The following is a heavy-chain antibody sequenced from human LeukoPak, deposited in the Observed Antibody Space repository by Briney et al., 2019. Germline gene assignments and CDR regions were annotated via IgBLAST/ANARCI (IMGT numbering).Heavy chain of an antibody. D-gene: IGHD3-3*01. V-gene: IGHV4-34*01. CDR2: FNHSGST. CDR1: GGSFSGYY. CDR3: ARGYYDFWSGYSREFDY. J-gene: IGHJ4*02. Sequence: SETLSLTCAVYGGSFSGYYWSWIRQPPGNGLEWIGEFNHSGSTNYNPSLKSRVTISVDTSKNQFSLKLSSVTAADTAVSYCARGYYDFWSGYSREFDYWGQGTLVTVSS.